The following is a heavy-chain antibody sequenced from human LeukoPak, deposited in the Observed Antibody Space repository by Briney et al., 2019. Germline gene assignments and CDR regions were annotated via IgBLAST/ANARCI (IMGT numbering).Heavy chain of an antibody. J-gene: IGHJ4*02. CDR3: VRGPSWYDPYFDY. CDR2: ISSNGGNT. D-gene: IGHD6-13*01. CDR1: GFTFSSYA. Sequence: HPGGSLRLSCSASGFTFSSYAMHWVRQAPGKGLEYVSAISSNGGNTHYADSVKGRFTISRDNSKNTLYLQMSSLRAEDTAVYYCVRGPSWYDPYFDYWGQGTLVTVSS. V-gene: IGHV3-64D*06.